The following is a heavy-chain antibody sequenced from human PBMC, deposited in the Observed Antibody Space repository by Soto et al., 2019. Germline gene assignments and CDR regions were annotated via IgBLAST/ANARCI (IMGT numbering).Heavy chain of an antibody. D-gene: IGHD3-22*01. Sequence: PSGTLCLSCATSGFTISTHGKHWVRKAQAQGQGWVTLSLNFSSAKYYADSVKGRITVSRDNSKNTLYLQMDSLRADDTGVYYCARGTEVVITQGALDIGGHGTMVTVSS. V-gene: IGHV3-33*08. CDR1: GFTISTHG. J-gene: IGHJ3*02. CDR3: ARGTEVVITQGALDI. CDR2: SLNFSSAK.